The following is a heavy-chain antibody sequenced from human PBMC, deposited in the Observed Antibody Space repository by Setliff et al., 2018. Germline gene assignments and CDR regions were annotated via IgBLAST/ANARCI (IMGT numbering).Heavy chain of an antibody. D-gene: IGHD5-18*01. CDR1: EYSFTTYW. Sequence: LKISCKASEYSFTTYWIGWVRQMPGKGLEWMGIIYPGDSDTRYSPSFQGQVTISADKSINTAYLRWSSLKASDTAMYYCARRNTAMVYGFDIWGQGTMVTVSS. CDR3: ARRNTAMVYGFDI. CDR2: IYPGDSDT. J-gene: IGHJ3*02. V-gene: IGHV5-51*01.